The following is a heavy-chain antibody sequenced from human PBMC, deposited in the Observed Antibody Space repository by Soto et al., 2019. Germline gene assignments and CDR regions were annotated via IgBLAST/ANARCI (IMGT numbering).Heavy chain of an antibody. CDR2: INHSGST. CDR1: GGSFSGYY. Sequence: QVQLQQWGAGLLKPSETLSLTCAVYGGSFSGYYWSWIRQPPGKGLEWIGEINHSGSTNYNPSLKSRVTISVDTSKNQFSLKLSSVTAADTAVYYCARGRGVSDYSKSRYYYYGMDVWGQGTTVTVSS. J-gene: IGHJ6*02. CDR3: ARGRGVSDYSKSRYYYYGMDV. V-gene: IGHV4-34*01. D-gene: IGHD4-4*01.